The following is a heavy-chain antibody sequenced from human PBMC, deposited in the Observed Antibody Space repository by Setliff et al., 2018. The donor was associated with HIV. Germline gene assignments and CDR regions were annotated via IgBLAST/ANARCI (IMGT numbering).Heavy chain of an antibody. CDR3: ARGQAGGSDY. V-gene: IGHV4-34*01. Sequence: SETLSLTCAVYGGSFSGYYWSWIRQPPGKGLEWIGEINHSGSANYNPSLKSRVTISVDTSKNQFSPKLSSVTAADTAVYYCARGQAGGSDYWGQGTLVTVSS. CDR2: INHSGSA. CDR1: GGSFSGYY. J-gene: IGHJ4*02. D-gene: IGHD2-15*01.